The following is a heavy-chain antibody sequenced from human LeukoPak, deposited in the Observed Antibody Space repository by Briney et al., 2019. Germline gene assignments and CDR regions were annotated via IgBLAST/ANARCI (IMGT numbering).Heavy chain of an antibody. CDR2: IYYSGST. V-gene: IGHV4-39*07. Sequence: SETLSLTCAVYGGSLSGYYWGWIRQPPGKGLEWIGSIYYSGSTYYNPSLKSRVTISVDTSKNQFSLKLSSVTAADTAVYYCARQWVRGVIRFDPWGQGTLVTASS. CDR1: GGSLSGYY. D-gene: IGHD3-10*01. CDR3: ARQWVRGVIRFDP. J-gene: IGHJ5*02.